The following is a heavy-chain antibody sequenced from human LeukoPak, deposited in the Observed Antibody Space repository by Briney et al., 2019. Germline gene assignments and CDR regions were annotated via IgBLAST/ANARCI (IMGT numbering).Heavy chain of an antibody. CDR2: INHSGST. V-gene: IGHV4-34*01. J-gene: IGHJ6*02. D-gene: IGHD2-2*01. CDR3: ARGRARYCSSTSCYGPYYYYGMDV. Sequence: SETLSLTCAVYGGSFSGYYWSWIRQPPGKRLEWIGEINHSGSTNYNPSLKSRVTISVDTSKNQFSLKLSSVTAADTAVYYCARGRARYCSSTSCYGPYYYYGMDVWGQGTTVTVSS. CDR1: GGSFSGYY.